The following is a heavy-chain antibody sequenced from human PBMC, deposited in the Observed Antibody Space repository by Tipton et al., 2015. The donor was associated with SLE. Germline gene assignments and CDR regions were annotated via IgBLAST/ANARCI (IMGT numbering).Heavy chain of an antibody. Sequence: TLSLTCTVSGGSISSHYWSWIRQPPGKGLEWIGYIYYSGSTNYNPSLKSRVTISVDTSKNQFSLKLSSVTAADTAVYYCARGGERFFDYWGQGTLVTVSS. CDR3: ARGGERFFDY. CDR2: IYYSGST. V-gene: IGHV4-59*11. J-gene: IGHJ4*02. D-gene: IGHD1-1*01. CDR1: GGSISSHY.